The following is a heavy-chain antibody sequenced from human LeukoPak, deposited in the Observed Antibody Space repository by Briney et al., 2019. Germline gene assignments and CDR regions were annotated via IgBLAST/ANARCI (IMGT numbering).Heavy chain of an antibody. CDR2: ITSPVGHI. CDR1: GFKFSTYR. Sequence: GGSLRLSCAASGFKFSTYRMNWVRQAPGKGLEWVASITSPVGHIYYADSLKGRITISRDNAESSLYLQMNSLRAEDTAVYYCATDGQSSGWYGFDYWGQGTLVTVSS. V-gene: IGHV3-21*01. D-gene: IGHD6-19*01. J-gene: IGHJ4*02. CDR3: ATDGQSSGWYGFDY.